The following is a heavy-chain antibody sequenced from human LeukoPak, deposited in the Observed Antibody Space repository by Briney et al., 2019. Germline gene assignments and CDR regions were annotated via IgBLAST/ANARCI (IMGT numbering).Heavy chain of an antibody. Sequence: GGSLRLSCAASGFTFSSYSMNWVRQAPGKGLEWVSSISSSSSYIYYADSVKGRFTISRDNAKNSLYLQMNSLRAEDTAVYYCARDDPGDDYGDYSPHGYFDLWGRGTLVTVSS. CDR1: GFTFSSYS. CDR2: ISSSSSYI. D-gene: IGHD4-17*01. CDR3: ARDDPGDDYGDYSPHGYFDL. J-gene: IGHJ2*01. V-gene: IGHV3-21*01.